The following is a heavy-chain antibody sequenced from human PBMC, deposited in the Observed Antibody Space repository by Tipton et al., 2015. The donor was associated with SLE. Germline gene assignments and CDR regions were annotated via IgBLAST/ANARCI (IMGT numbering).Heavy chain of an antibody. CDR1: GGSISGYY. V-gene: IGHV4-34*01. Sequence: LRLSCTVSGGSISGYYWSWIRQPPGKGLEWVGEINHSGSTNYNPSLKSRVTISVDTSKNQFSLKLSSVTAADTAVYYCARHTGSYYDFWSGYSLGAFDIWGQGTMVTVSS. CDR3: ARHTGSYYDFWSGYSLGAFDI. J-gene: IGHJ3*02. CDR2: INHSGST. D-gene: IGHD3-3*01.